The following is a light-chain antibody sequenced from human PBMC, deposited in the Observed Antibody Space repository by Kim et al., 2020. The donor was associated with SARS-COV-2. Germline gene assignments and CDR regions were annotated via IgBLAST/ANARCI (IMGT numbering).Light chain of an antibody. CDR2: TAS. Sequence: DIQLTQSPSFLSASVGDRVTITCRASQGIRDHLAWYQQKPGKAPKLVIYTASTLQSGVPSRFSGSGFGTEFTLTISSLQPEDFATYYCQQRNGYPITFGQGTRLEIK. CDR3: QQRNGYPIT. J-gene: IGKJ5*01. CDR1: QGIRDH. V-gene: IGKV1-9*01.